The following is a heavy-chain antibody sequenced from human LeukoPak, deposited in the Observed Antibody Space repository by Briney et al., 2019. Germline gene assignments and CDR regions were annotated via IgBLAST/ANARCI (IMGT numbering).Heavy chain of an antibody. J-gene: IGHJ5*02. Sequence: GGSLRLSCAASGLVFSNTAMNWASQSPGRGLEWLSAISGGGERTFYADSVKGRFTISRDNSRNTLYLQMNNLRVDDTATYYCGKDGGQYSSGPEFDPRGQGALVIVSS. D-gene: IGHD6-19*01. CDR2: ISGGGERT. CDR3: GKDGGQYSSGPEFDP. V-gene: IGHV3-23*01. CDR1: GLVFSNTA.